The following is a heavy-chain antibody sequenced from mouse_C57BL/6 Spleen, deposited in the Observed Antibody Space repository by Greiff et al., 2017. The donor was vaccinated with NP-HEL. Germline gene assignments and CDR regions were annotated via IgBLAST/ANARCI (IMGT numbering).Heavy chain of an antibody. CDR2: IDPENGDT. Sequence: VHVKQSGAELVRPGASVKLSCTASGFNIKDDYMHWVKQRPEQGLEWIGWIDPENGDTEYTSKFQGKATITADTSSNTAYLQLSSLTSEDTAVYYCTTPLLLRYWGQGTTLTVSS. CDR3: TTPLLLRY. J-gene: IGHJ2*01. D-gene: IGHD1-1*01. V-gene: IGHV14-4*01. CDR1: GFNIKDDY.